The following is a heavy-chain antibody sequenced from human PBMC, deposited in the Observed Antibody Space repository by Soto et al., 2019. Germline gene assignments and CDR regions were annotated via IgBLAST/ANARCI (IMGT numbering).Heavy chain of an antibody. D-gene: IGHD6-19*01. J-gene: IGHJ6*02. CDR2: IKQDGSEK. CDR3: SLASVAGKTYCYYYGMDV. V-gene: IGHV3-7*03. Sequence: PGGSLRLSCAASGFTFSSYWMSWVRQAPGKGLEWVANIKQDGSEKYYVDSVKGRFTISRDNAKNSLYLQMNSLRAEDTAVYYCSLASVAGKTYCYYYGMDVWGQGTTVTVSS. CDR1: GFTFSSYW.